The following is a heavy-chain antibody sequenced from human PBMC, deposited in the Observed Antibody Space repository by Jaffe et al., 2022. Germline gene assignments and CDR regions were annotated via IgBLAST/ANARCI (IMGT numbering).Heavy chain of an antibody. J-gene: IGHJ4*02. V-gene: IGHV3-30*02. Sequence: QVQLVESGGGVVQPGGSLRLSCAASGFTFSTYGMHWVRQAPGKGLEWVAFIRYDGSNKYYADSVKGRFTISRDNSKNTLYLQMNSLRAEDTAVYYCAKDSGSGPLYYFEYWGQGTLVTVSS. CDR3: AKDSGSGPLYYFEY. CDR1: GFTFSTYG. D-gene: IGHD3-10*01. CDR2: IRYDGSNK.